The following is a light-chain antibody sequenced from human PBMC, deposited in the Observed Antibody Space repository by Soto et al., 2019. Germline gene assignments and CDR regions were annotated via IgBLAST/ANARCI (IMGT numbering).Light chain of an antibody. V-gene: IGKV1-5*03. J-gene: IGKJ1*01. CDR1: QSISSW. Sequence: EIQMTQSPSTLSASVGDRVTITCRASQSISSWLAWYQQKPGKAPKLLIYEASRLEIGVPSRFSGSGSGTEFTLTISSMQPDDFASYYCQQYDSFSWTSGQGTKVDI. CDR2: EAS. CDR3: QQYDSFSWT.